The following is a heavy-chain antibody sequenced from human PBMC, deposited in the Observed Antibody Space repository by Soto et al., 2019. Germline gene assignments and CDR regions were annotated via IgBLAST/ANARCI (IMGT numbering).Heavy chain of an antibody. V-gene: IGHV3-66*01. CDR1: GFTVSSNY. J-gene: IGHJ4*02. Sequence: EVQLVESGGGLVQPGGSLRLSCAASGFTVSSNYMSWVRQAPGKGLEWVSVIYSGGSTYYADSVKGRFTSSRDNSKNTLYLQMNSLRAEDTAVYDCARDQYSYGRGALDYWGQGTLVTVSS. CDR3: ARDQYSYGRGALDY. CDR2: IYSGGST. D-gene: IGHD5-18*01.